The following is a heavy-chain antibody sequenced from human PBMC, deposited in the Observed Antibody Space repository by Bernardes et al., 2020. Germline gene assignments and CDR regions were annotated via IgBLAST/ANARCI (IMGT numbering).Heavy chain of an antibody. J-gene: IGHJ4*02. D-gene: IGHD6-6*01. V-gene: IGHV3-23*01. CDR3: ARDTGPRPYSSSSAVDY. Sequence: GGSLRLSCAASGFTFRSYAMSWVRQAPGKGLEWVSTISNSGVGAYYADSVKGRFTISRDNSKNTLYLQMNSLRAEDTAVYYCARDTGPRPYSSSSAVDYWGQGTLVTVSS. CDR1: GFTFRSYA. CDR2: ISNSGVGA.